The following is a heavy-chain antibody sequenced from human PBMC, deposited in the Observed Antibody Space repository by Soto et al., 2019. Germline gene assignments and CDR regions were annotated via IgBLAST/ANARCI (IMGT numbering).Heavy chain of an antibody. Sequence: ASVKVSCKVSGYTLTELSMHWVRQAPGKGLEWMGSFDPEDSETIFAQKFQGRVTITEDTFTDTAYMELSSLRSEDTAVFYCSTAGIAAAGRGLPRYYYYYMDVWGKGTTVTVSS. V-gene: IGHV1-24*01. CDR2: FDPEDSET. D-gene: IGHD6-13*01. J-gene: IGHJ6*03. CDR1: GYTLTELS. CDR3: STAGIAAAGRGLPRYYYYYMDV.